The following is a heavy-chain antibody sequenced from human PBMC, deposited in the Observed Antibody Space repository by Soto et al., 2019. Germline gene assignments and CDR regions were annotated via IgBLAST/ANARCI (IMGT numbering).Heavy chain of an antibody. CDR2: ISGSGGST. J-gene: IGHJ6*02. V-gene: IGHV3-23*01. CDR3: AKGGYGDYVGYYYGMDV. CDR1: GFTFSSYA. Sequence: EVQLLESGGGLVQPGGSLRLSCAASGFTFSSYAMSWVRQAPGKGLEWVSAISGSGGSTYYADSVKGRFTISRDNSKNTLYLKMNSLRAENTAVYYWAKGGYGDYVGYYYGMDVWGQGTTVTVSS. D-gene: IGHD4-17*01.